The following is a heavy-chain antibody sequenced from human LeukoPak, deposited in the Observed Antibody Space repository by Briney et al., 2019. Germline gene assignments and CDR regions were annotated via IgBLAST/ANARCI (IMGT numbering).Heavy chain of an antibody. CDR2: ISYDGSNK. CDR3: ARNRYCSGGSCSGLFDY. J-gene: IGHJ4*02. CDR1: GFTFSSYA. Sequence: GGSLRLSCAASGFTFSSYAMHWVRQAPGKGLEGVAVISYDGSNKYYADSVKGRFTISRDNSKNTLYLQMNSLRAEDTAVYYCARNRYCSGGSCSGLFDYWGQGTLVTVSS. D-gene: IGHD2-15*01. V-gene: IGHV3-30-3*01.